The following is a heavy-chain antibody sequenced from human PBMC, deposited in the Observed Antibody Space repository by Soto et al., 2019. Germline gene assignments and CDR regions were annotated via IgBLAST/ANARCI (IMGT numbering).Heavy chain of an antibody. J-gene: IGHJ5*02. CDR3: ARETYGDYVGYFDP. Sequence: PSETLSLTRDVSGDTISTGGDTWAWIRQPPGKALEWIGHTYHSGNPYYNPSLKSRVIISVDRSKNQFSLKVRSVTAADTAVYCARETYGDYVGYFDPWGQGIQVTVS. D-gene: IGHD4-17*01. CDR1: GDTISTGGDT. CDR2: TYHSGNP. V-gene: IGHV4-30-2*01.